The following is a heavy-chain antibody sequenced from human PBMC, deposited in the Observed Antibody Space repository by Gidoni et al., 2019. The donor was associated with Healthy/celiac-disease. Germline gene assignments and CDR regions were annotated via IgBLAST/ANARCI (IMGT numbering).Heavy chain of an antibody. Sequence: EVQLVQSGAEVKKPGESLKISWKGSGYSVTSYWICWVRQMPGQGLEWMGIIYPGDSDTRYSPSFQGQVTISADKSISTAYLQWSSLKASDTAMYYCARWPRYYYDSSGYTFDYWGQGTLVTVSS. V-gene: IGHV5-51*03. J-gene: IGHJ4*02. CDR2: IYPGDSDT. CDR1: GYSVTSYW. CDR3: ARWPRYYYDSSGYTFDY. D-gene: IGHD3-22*01.